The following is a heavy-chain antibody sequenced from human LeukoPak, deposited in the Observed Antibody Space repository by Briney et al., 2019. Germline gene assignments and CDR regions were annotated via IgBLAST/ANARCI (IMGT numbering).Heavy chain of an antibody. D-gene: IGHD3-10*01. V-gene: IGHV4-39*07. Sequence: KPSETLSLTCTVSGGSISSSSYYWGWIRQPPGKGLEWIGSIYYSGNTYYNPSLKSRVTISVDMSKNQISLKLSSVTAADTAVYYCARDRLLWFGELDFWGQGTLVIVSS. CDR1: GGSISSSSYY. J-gene: IGHJ4*02. CDR3: ARDRLLWFGELDF. CDR2: IYYSGNT.